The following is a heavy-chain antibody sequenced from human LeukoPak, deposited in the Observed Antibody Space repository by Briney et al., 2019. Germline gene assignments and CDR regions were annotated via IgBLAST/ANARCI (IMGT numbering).Heavy chain of an antibody. CDR1: GGFLSSYY. V-gene: IGHV4-59*01. CDR2: IYYSGTT. J-gene: IGHJ4*02. CDR3: ARRTGYYNGFDY. Sequence: PSETLCLTCGVSGGFLSSYYWSWIRQPPGKGLEWVAYIYYSGTTNYNPSLKSRVTISLETPKTQFSLKLSAVTAADTAVYYCARRTGYYNGFDYWGQGTLVTVSS. D-gene: IGHD3-9*01.